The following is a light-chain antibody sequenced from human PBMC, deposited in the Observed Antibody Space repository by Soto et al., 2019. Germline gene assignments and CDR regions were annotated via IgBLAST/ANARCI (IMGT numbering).Light chain of an antibody. CDR1: QPIGTS. V-gene: IGKV1-39*01. J-gene: IGKJ1*01. CDR3: QQGYNTFWT. Sequence: DIQMTQSPSSLSAFVGDSVTVTCRASQPIGTSLHWHQQKAGKAPKVLISAATKLQSGVPSRFSGSGSGTDFTLTISNLQPEDSATYYCQQGYNTFWTFGRGTKVDIK. CDR2: AAT.